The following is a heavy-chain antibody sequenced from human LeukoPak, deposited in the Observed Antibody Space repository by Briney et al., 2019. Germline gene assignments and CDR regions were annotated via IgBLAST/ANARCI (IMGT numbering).Heavy chain of an antibody. D-gene: IGHD4-17*01. J-gene: IGHJ4*02. CDR1: RGSVYSSRYY. CDR3: AIVPTVTFFDH. CDR2: IYYSVST. Sequence: PSGRISLTSAVSRGSVYSSRYYWGWISQPPGKGLEWIGSIYYSVSTYDNPSLKSRVTISVDTSKNQFSLKLSSVTAADTAVYYCAIVPTVTFFDHWGQGTLVTVSS. V-gene: IGHV4-39*07.